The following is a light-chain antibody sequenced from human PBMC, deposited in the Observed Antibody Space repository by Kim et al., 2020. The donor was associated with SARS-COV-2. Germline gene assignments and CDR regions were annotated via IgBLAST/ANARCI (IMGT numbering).Light chain of an antibody. J-gene: IGLJ2*01. CDR2: DNN. V-gene: IGLV1-51*01. Sequence: QSVLTQPPSVSAAPGQKVTISCSGSSSNIGQKSVSWYQQLPGTAPKLLIFDNNKRPSGIPDRFSGSKSGTSATLDITGLQTGDEADHYCGTWDTSLTGVVFGGGTQLTVL. CDR3: GTWDTSLTGVV. CDR1: SSNIGQKS.